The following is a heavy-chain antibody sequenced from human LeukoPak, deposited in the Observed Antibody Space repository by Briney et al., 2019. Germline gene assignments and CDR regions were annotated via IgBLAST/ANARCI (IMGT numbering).Heavy chain of an antibody. CDR1: RSTFTRYA. D-gene: IGHD6-19*01. CDR3: ARALYSSGWYRGEYYFDY. Sequence: GPSVTLSCNAPRSTFTRYATNSVPQATGHRLECRGWINPNSGNTGYAQEFQGTVTMTRNTSICPSYMTLRSPRSEDTAVYYCARALYSSGWYRGEYYFDYWGQGSQVTVPS. V-gene: IGHV1-8*01. J-gene: IGHJ4*02. CDR2: INPNSGNT.